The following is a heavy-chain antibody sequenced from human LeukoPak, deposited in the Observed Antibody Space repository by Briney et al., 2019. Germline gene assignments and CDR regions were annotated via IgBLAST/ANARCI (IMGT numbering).Heavy chain of an antibody. D-gene: IGHD3-9*01. CDR3: ARDREYYDILTGYHNDY. Sequence: GGSLRLSCAASGFTFSSYSMNWVRQAPGKGLEWVLSISSSSSYIYYADSVKGRFTISRDNAKNSLYLQMNSLRAEDTAVYYCARDREYYDILTGYHNDYWGQGTLVTVSS. J-gene: IGHJ4*02. V-gene: IGHV3-21*01. CDR1: GFTFSSYS. CDR2: ISSSSSYI.